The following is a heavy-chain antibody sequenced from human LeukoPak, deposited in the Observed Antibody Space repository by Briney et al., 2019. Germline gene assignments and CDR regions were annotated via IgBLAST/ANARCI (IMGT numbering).Heavy chain of an antibody. J-gene: IGHJ3*02. CDR3: ARDRSGSGSYYNDAFDI. CDR2: INPNSGGT. Sequence: ASVKVSCKASGYTFTGHYMHWVRQAPGQGLEWMGWINPNSGGTNYTQKFQGWVTMTRDTSISTAYMELSRLRSDDTAVYYCARDRSGSGSYYNDAFDIWGQGTMVTVSS. V-gene: IGHV1-2*04. CDR1: GYTFTGHY. D-gene: IGHD3-10*01.